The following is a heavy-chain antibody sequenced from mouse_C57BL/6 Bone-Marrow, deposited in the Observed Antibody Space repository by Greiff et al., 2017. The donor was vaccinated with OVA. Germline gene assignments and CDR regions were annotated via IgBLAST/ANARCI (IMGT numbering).Heavy chain of an antibody. V-gene: IGHV1-82*01. CDR2: IYPGDGDT. CDR1: GYAFSSSW. CDR3: ARDIYDYVYFDY. J-gene: IGHJ2*01. Sequence: VQLQQSGPELVKPGASVKISCKASGYAFSSSWMNWVKQRPGKGLEWIGRIYPGDGDTNYNGKFKGKATLTADKSSSTAYMQLSSLTSEDSAVYFCARDIYDYVYFDYWGQGTTLTVSS. D-gene: IGHD2-4*01.